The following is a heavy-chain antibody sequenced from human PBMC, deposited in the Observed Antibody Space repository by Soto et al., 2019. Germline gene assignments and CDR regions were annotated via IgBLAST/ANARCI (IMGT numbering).Heavy chain of an antibody. J-gene: IGHJ5*02. CDR1: CGSISRSNW. Sequence: QGHLQESGPGLVKPSGTLSLTCAVSCGSISRSNWWRGVSQPQGKGLEWMGANYHSGSTNYNPSPKSRVTISVDKSKKQFSLELSSVTAADTAVYYWETAAKRVWFGEQKGDWFDPWGQGTPVAVSS. V-gene: IGHV4-4*02. CDR3: ETAAKRVWFGEQKGDWFDP. D-gene: IGHD3-10*01. CDR2: NYHSGST.